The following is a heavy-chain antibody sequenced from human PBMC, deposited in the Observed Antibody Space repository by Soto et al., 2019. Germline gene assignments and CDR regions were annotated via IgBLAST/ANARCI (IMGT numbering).Heavy chain of an antibody. Sequence: SETLSLTCSVSGGSISGSYWGWIRQSPGKGLEWLGYVYYTGSTNYSPSLRSRVSISVDTSKNEFSLRLSSVTAADTAVYFCARSVAVPGAHIDYWGQGTQVNVSS. V-gene: IGHV4-59*01. CDR2: VYYTGST. D-gene: IGHD6-19*01. CDR1: GGSISGSY. J-gene: IGHJ4*02. CDR3: ARSVAVPGAHIDY.